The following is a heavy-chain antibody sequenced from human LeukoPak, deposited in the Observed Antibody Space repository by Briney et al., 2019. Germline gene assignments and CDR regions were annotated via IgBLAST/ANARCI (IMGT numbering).Heavy chain of an antibody. J-gene: IGHJ4*02. CDR3: ARDRLRWPKIDY. V-gene: IGHV4-39*07. Sequence: SETLSLTCTVSGDAISSSSYYWGWIRQPPGKGLEWIGSIYYSVTTYYNPSLKSRVTISVDTSKNQFSLKLSSVTAADTAVYYCARDRLRWPKIDYWGQGTLVTVSS. CDR2: IYYSVTT. CDR1: GDAISSSSYY. D-gene: IGHD4-23*01.